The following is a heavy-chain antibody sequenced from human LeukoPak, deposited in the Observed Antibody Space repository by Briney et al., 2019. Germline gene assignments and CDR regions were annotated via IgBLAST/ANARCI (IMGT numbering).Heavy chain of an antibody. J-gene: IGHJ4*02. V-gene: IGHV3-48*03. CDR3: ARDGLHTAHFDY. CDR2: ISSSGKTK. D-gene: IGHD2-21*01. CDR1: GFTFSGYE. Sequence: PGGSLRLSCAGSGFTFSGYEMNWVRQALGKGLEWVSYISSSGKTKFYADSVKGRFTISRDNAKNSLYLQMNSLRVEDTAVYYCARDGLHTAHFDYWGQGTLVTVSS.